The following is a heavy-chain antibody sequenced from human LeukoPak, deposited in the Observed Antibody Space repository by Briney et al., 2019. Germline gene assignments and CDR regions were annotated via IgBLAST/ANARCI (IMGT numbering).Heavy chain of an antibody. CDR2: IHTGGST. CDR1: GITVSSNY. CDR3: ASSSVAGSLYYFDY. D-gene: IGHD6-19*01. V-gene: IGHV3-53*01. Sequence: GGSLRLSCAASGITVSSNYMTWVRQAPGKGLEWVSVIHTGGSTNYADSVKGRFTISRDNSKNTLYLQMNSLRAEDTAVYYCASSSVAGSLYYFDYWGQGTLVTVSS. J-gene: IGHJ4*02.